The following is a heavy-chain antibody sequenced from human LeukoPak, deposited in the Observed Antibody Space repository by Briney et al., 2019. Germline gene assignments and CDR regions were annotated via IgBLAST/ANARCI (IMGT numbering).Heavy chain of an antibody. D-gene: IGHD6-13*01. J-gene: IGHJ4*02. V-gene: IGHV3-30*02. Sequence: LSGGSLRLSCAASGINFRSSGMPWVRQAPGEGLEGVTFIQNDGSDKYYAASVKGRFTISRDNSKNTVYLHMASLRADDTALYYCAREGGRAVPGRFDQWGQGTLVTVSS. CDR3: AREGGRAVPGRFDQ. CDR2: IQNDGSDK. CDR1: GINFRSSG.